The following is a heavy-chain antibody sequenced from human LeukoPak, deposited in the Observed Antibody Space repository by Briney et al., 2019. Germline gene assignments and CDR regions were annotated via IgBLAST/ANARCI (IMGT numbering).Heavy chain of an antibody. CDR3: ARHPRDGATTYFDY. D-gene: IGHD5-24*01. CDR2: VYYSGST. Sequence: SETLSLTCSVSGGSISSDTYYWGWIRQPPGKGLEWIGSVYYSGSTYYNPSLKSRVTISVDTSKNQLSLKVTSVTAADTAVYYCARHPRDGATTYFDYWGQGTLVTVSS. V-gene: IGHV4-39*01. J-gene: IGHJ4*02. CDR1: GGSISSDTYY.